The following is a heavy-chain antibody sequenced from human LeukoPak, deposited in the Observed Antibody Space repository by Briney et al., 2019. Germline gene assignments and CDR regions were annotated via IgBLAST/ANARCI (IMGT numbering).Heavy chain of an antibody. CDR1: GDSVSSNSAA. J-gene: IGHJ4*02. D-gene: IGHD3-10*01. Sequence: KPSQTLSLTCAISGDSVSSNSAAWNWIRQSPSRGLEWLGRTYYRSKWHSYYAPSVKSRITINPDTSKNQFSLRLKSVTPEDTAVYYCARMVGLVSDFWGQGTLVTVSS. CDR3: ARMVGLVSDF. CDR2: TYYRSKWHS. V-gene: IGHV6-1*01.